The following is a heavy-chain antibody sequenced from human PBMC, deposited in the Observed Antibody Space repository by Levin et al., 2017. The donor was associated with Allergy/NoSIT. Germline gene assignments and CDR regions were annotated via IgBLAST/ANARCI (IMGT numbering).Heavy chain of an antibody. V-gene: IGHV4-34*01. J-gene: IGHJ6*02. D-gene: IGHD2-2*02. Sequence: SETLSLTCAVYGGSFSGYYWSWIRQPPGKGLEWIGEINHSGSTNYNPSLKSRVTISVDTSKNQFSLKLSSVTAADTAVYYCARGGGGYCSSTSCYTHYYGMDVWGQGTTVTVSS. CDR2: INHSGST. CDR3: ARGGGGYCSSTSCYTHYYGMDV. CDR1: GGSFSGYY.